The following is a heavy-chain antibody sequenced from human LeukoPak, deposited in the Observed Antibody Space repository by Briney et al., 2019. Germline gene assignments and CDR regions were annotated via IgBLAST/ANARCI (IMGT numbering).Heavy chain of an antibody. Sequence: NPSETLSLTCTVSGGSISSYYWSWIRQPPGKGLEWIGYIYYSGSTNYNPSLKSRVTISVDTSKNQFSLKLSSVTAADTAIYYCAKGAGGFSYYNWFDPWGQGTLVTVSS. J-gene: IGHJ5*02. CDR1: GGSISSYY. CDR2: IYYSGST. V-gene: IGHV4-59*12. D-gene: IGHD5-18*01. CDR3: AKGAGGFSYYNWFDP.